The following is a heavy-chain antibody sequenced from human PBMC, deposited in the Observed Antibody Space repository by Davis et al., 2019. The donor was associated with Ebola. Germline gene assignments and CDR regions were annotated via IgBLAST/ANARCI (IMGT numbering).Heavy chain of an antibody. J-gene: IGHJ4*02. CDR1: GFSISTYY. Sequence: MPSETLSLTCTVSGFSISTYYYIWIRQSPGEGLEWIGCINHSGNSNYNPSLKSRVTISVDTSKNQFSLKLSSVTAADTAVYYCARMKGNYSPPGFVWGQGTLVTVSS. CDR3: ARMKGNYSPPGFV. V-gene: IGHV4-59*12. D-gene: IGHD3-10*01. CDR2: INHSGNS.